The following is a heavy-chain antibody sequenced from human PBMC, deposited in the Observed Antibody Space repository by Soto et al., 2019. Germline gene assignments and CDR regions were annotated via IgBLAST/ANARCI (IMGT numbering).Heavy chain of an antibody. D-gene: IGHD3-9*01. CDR1: GFTFSSYA. Sequence: QVQLVESGGGVVQPGRSLRLSCAASGFTFSSYAMHWVRQAPGKGLEWVAVISYDGSNKYYADSVKGRFTISRDNSKNTLYLQMNSLRAEDTAVYYCAKVGSHDILTGPPWYWGQGTLVTVSS. CDR3: AKVGSHDILTGPPWY. J-gene: IGHJ4*02. V-gene: IGHV3-30-3*01. CDR2: ISYDGSNK.